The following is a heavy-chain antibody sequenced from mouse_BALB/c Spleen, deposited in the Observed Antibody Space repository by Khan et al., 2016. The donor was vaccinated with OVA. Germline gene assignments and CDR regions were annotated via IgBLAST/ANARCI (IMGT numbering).Heavy chain of an antibody. D-gene: IGHD2-3*01. Sequence: VQLQQSGAELVKPGASVKLSCTASGFNIKDTYLHWVKQRPEQGLEWIGRIATANGNNQYAPKFQGQAAITSDTSSNTFYLHRKSLTSEDTAVYYCARPSYDPRDFEVWGAWTTVTVSS. CDR3: ARPSYDPRDFEV. J-gene: IGHJ1*01. CDR2: IATANGNN. CDR1: GFNIKDTY. V-gene: IGHV14-3*02.